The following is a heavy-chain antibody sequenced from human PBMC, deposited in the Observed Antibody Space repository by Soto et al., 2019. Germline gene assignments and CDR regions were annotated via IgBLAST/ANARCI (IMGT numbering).Heavy chain of an antibody. CDR1: GVVFRNHW. Sequence: EVQLVESGGGLVQPGGSLRLSCAASGVVFRNHWMSWVRRAPGKGLEWLANINQDGSGRYHADSVKGRFTISRDNAESSLFLQMNGLRVEDTAVYYCAAIDHGSESWGQGTLVTVSS. J-gene: IGHJ5*02. D-gene: IGHD2-2*02. CDR2: INQDGSGR. V-gene: IGHV3-7*01. CDR3: AAIDHGSES.